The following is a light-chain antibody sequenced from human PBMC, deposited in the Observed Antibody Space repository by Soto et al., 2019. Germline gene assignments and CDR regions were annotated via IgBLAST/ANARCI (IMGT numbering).Light chain of an antibody. CDR1: SSDVGNYNL. V-gene: IGLV2-23*01. CDR2: EGS. Sequence: QSVLTQPASVSGSPGQSITISCTGTSSDVGNYNLVSWYQHDPGKATKLLIYEGSKRPSGVSDRFSGSKSGSTASLTISGLQAEDEADYYCCSYASSSTYVFGTGTKVTVL. CDR3: CSYASSSTYV. J-gene: IGLJ1*01.